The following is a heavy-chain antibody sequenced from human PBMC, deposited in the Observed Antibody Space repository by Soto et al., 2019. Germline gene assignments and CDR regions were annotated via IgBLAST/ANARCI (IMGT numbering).Heavy chain of an antibody. Sequence: EVQLVESGGGLVQLGGSLRLSRAASGFTFSSCSMNWVRQAPGKGLEWLSYISSTSSTIYYADSVKGRFTISRDNAKNSLYLQMNSLRDEDTAVYYCASWPDAADYWGQGTLVTVSS. J-gene: IGHJ4*02. CDR2: ISSTSSTI. CDR3: ASWPDAADY. CDR1: GFTFSSCS. D-gene: IGHD6-25*01. V-gene: IGHV3-48*02.